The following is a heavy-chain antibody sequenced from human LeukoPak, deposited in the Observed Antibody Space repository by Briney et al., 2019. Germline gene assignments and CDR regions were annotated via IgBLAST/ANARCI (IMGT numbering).Heavy chain of an antibody. CDR1: GGSFSGYY. D-gene: IGHD3-3*02. CDR2: INHSGST. V-gene: IGHV4-34*01. J-gene: IGHJ4*02. CDR3: ARGPPHYY. Sequence: SETLSLTCAVYGGSFSGYYWSWVRQPPGKGVEGSGEINHSGSTNYNPSLKSRVTISVDTSKNQFSLKLSSVTAADTAVYYCARGPPHYYWGQGTLVTVSS.